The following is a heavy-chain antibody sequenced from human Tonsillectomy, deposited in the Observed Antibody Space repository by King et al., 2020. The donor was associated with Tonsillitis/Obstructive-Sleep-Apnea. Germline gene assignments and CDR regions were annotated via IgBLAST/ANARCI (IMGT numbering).Heavy chain of an antibody. Sequence: VQLVESGGGVVQPGRSLRLSCAASGFTFSSYGMHWVRQAPGKGLEGVAVIWYDGSNKYYADSVKGRFTISRDNSKNTLYLQMNSLRAEDTAVYYCARGLLLVDYWGQGTLVTVSS. CDR1: GFTFSSYG. CDR3: ARGLLLVDY. CDR2: IWYDGSNK. J-gene: IGHJ4*02. V-gene: IGHV3-33*01.